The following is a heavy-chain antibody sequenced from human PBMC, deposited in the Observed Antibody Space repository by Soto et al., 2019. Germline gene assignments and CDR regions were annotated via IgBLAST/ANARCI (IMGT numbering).Heavy chain of an antibody. CDR1: GFTFSSYG. Sequence: QVQLVESGGGVVQPGRSLRLSCAASGFTFSSYGMHWVRQAPGKGLEWVAVIWYDVSNKYYADSVKGRFTISRDNSKNTLYLQMNSLRAEDMAVYYCARHGSGSYYKRSYLDYWGQGTLVTVSS. J-gene: IGHJ4*02. V-gene: IGHV3-33*01. CDR3: ARHGSGSYYKRSYLDY. CDR2: IWYDVSNK. D-gene: IGHD3-10*01.